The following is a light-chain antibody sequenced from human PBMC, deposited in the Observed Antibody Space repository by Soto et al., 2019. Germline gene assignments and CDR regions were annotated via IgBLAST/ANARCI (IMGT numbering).Light chain of an antibody. CDR3: SSYTSRATWV. J-gene: IGLJ3*02. V-gene: IGLV2-14*01. Sequence: QSVLTQPASVSGSPGQSITISCTGTSNDVGDYNYVSWYQLHPGKAPKLMIYEVSNRPSGVSNRFSGSKSGNTASLTISGLQAEDEADYHFSSYTSRATWVFGGGTQLTVL. CDR1: SNDVGDYNY. CDR2: EVS.